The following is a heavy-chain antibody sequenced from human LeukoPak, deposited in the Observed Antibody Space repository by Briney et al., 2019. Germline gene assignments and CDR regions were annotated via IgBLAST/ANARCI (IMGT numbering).Heavy chain of an antibody. D-gene: IGHD6-13*01. CDR1: GYTFTSYG. J-gene: IGHJ4*02. Sequence: GASVKVSCKASGYTFTSYGIGWVRQAPGQGLEWMGWISAYNGNTNYAQKLQGRVTMTTDTSTSTAYMELRSLRSDDTAVYYCARGQAAAGTSYFDYWGQGTLVTVSS. CDR2: ISAYNGNT. CDR3: ARGQAAAGTSYFDY. V-gene: IGHV1-18*04.